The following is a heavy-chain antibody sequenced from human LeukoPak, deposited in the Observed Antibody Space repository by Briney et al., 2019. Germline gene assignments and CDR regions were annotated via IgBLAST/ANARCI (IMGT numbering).Heavy chain of an antibody. CDR3: ARGASEFDP. Sequence: GGSLRLSCAASRFTFSTYGMHWVRQAPGKGLEWVALIQSDGSNKYYSDSVKGRFTISRDNSKNTLYLQMNSLRAEDTAVYYCARGASEFDPWGQGTLVTVSS. V-gene: IGHV3-30*02. CDR1: RFTFSTYG. CDR2: IQSDGSNK. J-gene: IGHJ5*02.